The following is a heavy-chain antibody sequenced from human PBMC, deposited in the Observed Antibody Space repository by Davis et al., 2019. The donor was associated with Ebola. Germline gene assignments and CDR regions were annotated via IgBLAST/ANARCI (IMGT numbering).Heavy chain of an antibody. Sequence: GGSLRLSCAASGFTFSSYGMHWVRQAPGKGLEWVAVIWYDGSNKYYADSVKGRFTISRDNSKNTLYLQMNSLRAEDTAVYYCASGIDDYGGNSVDYWGQGTLVTVSS. CDR3: ASGIDDYGGNSVDY. D-gene: IGHD4-23*01. CDR1: GFTFSSYG. J-gene: IGHJ4*02. CDR2: IWYDGSNK. V-gene: IGHV3-33*01.